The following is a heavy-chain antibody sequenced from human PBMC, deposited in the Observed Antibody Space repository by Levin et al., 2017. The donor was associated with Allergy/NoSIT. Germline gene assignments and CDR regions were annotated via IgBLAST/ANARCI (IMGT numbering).Heavy chain of an antibody. J-gene: IGHJ5*02. Sequence: PSETLSLTCTVSGGSISSGGYYWSWIRQHPGTGLEWIGYIYYSGSTYYNPSLKSRVTISVDTSKNQFSLKLSSVTAADTAVYYCARYYYDSSGYYRFDPWGQGTLVTVSS. CDR3: ARYYYDSSGYYRFDP. CDR1: GGSISSGGYY. V-gene: IGHV4-31*03. CDR2: IYYSGST. D-gene: IGHD3-22*01.